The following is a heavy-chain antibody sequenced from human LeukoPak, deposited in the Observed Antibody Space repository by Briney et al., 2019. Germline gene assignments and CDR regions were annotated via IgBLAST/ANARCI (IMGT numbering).Heavy chain of an antibody. CDR2: IYTSGST. D-gene: IGHD6-13*01. CDR1: GGSISSYY. Sequence: SETLSLTCTVSGGSISSYYWSWIRQPAGKGLEWIGRIYTSGSTNYNPSLKSRVTISVDKSKNQFSLKLSSVIAADTAVYYCARDGGMGIAATGVDYWGQGTLVTVSS. J-gene: IGHJ4*02. V-gene: IGHV4-4*07. CDR3: ARDGGMGIAATGVDY.